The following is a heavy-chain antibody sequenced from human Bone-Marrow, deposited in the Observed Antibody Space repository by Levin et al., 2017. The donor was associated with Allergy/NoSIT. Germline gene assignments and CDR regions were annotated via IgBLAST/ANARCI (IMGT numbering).Heavy chain of an antibody. CDR1: GFTFSYYW. J-gene: IGHJ6*02. CDR3: ARDPVAAAGTGSGSDGMDV. CDR2: IKQDGSEK. Sequence: GGSLRLSCAASGFTFSYYWMTWVRQAPGKGLEWVANIKQDGSEKYYVDSVKGRFTISRDNAKKSLYLQMNSLRVEDTAVYYCARDPVAAAGTGSGSDGMDVWGQGTAVTVSS. V-gene: IGHV3-7*01. D-gene: IGHD6-13*01.